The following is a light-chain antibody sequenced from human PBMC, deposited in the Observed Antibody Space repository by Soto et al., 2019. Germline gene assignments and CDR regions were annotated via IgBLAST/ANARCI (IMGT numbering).Light chain of an antibody. V-gene: IGLV2-14*01. Sequence: QSALTQPASVSGSPGQSVTISCTGTSSDVGGYNYVSWYQQHPGKAPKLMIYEVSNRPSGVSSRFSGSKSGNTASLTISGVEAEDEADYYCTSYRSSSTGVFGGGTKLTVL. J-gene: IGLJ3*02. CDR3: TSYRSSSTGV. CDR1: SSDVGGYNY. CDR2: EVS.